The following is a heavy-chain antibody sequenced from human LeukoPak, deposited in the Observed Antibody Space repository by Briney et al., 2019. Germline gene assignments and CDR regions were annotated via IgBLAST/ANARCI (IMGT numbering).Heavy chain of an antibody. CDR2: IIPIFGTA. D-gene: IGHD6-13*01. V-gene: IGHV1-69*06. CDR3: ARDSIAAAGTGPYGMDV. Sequence: GASVKVSCKDSGGTFSSYAISWVRQAPGQGLEWMGGIIPIFGTANYAQKFQGRVTITADKSTSTAYMELSSLRSEDTAVYYCARDSIAAAGTGPYGMDVWGKGTTVTVSS. CDR1: GGTFSSYA. J-gene: IGHJ6*04.